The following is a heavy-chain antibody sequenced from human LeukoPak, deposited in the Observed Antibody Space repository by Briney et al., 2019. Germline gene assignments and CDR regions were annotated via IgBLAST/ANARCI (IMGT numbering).Heavy chain of an antibody. D-gene: IGHD4-17*01. Sequence: ASVKLSCKAFGYTFNNYYVHWVRQAPGQGLEWMGMIDPSAAITNYAQKFQGRLTMTRDMSTKTVYMELSSLTSDDTAVYYCARDRNFGDYGGWLDPWGRGTLVSVSS. J-gene: IGHJ5*02. CDR2: IDPSAAIT. V-gene: IGHV1-46*02. CDR3: ARDRNFGDYGGWLDP. CDR1: GYTFNNYY.